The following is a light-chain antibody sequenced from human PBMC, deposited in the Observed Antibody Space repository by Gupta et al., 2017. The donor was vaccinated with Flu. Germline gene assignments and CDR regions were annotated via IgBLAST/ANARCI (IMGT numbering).Light chain of an antibody. J-gene: IGLJ2*01. CDR1: SSDVGGYNS. CDR2: VVS. Sequence: VTNPCTGTSSDVGGYNSVASYQHHPGKAPRLMIFVVSTRPSGVPGRFSGSKSGSTASLTVSGVRAEDEADYYCGSNAGSNNLVVFGRGTKLTVL. V-gene: IGLV2-8*01. CDR3: GSNAGSNNLVV.